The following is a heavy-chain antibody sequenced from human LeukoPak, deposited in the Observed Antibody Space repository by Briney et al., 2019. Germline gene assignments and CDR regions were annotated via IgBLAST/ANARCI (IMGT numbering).Heavy chain of an antibody. CDR1: GGSISSGDYY. D-gene: IGHD2-15*01. Sequence: SETLSLTCTVSGGSISSGDYYWSWIRQPPGKGLEWIGYIYYSGSTYYNPSLKSRVTISVDTSKNQFSLKLSSVTAADTAVYSCARTYCSGGSCRLDYWGQGTLVTVSS. CDR3: ARTYCSGGSCRLDY. CDR2: IYYSGST. V-gene: IGHV4-30-4*01. J-gene: IGHJ4*02.